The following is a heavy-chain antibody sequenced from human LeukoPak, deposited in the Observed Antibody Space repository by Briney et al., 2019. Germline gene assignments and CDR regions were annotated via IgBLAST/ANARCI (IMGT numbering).Heavy chain of an antibody. D-gene: IGHD2-15*01. Sequence: PSETLSLTCTVSGVSISNHYSSWIRQPPGKGLEWIGYIYYTGNTNYNPSLKSRVTISEDTSKNQVSLKLSSVTAADTAVYYCVRHSRVVAFDYWGEGNLVTVSS. CDR3: VRHSRVVAFDY. V-gene: IGHV4-59*08. J-gene: IGHJ4*02. CDR2: IYYTGNT. CDR1: GVSISNHY.